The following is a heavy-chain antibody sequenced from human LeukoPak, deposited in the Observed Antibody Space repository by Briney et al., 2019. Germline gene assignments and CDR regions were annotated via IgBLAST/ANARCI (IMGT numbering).Heavy chain of an antibody. V-gene: IGHV3-74*01. CDR2: IDSDGSAT. J-gene: IGHJ6*02. Sequence: GGSLRLSCAASGFTFSSYWMSWVRQAPGKGLMWVSQIDSDGSATSCADPVKGRCTISRDNAKNMLYLEMNSLRVEDTAVYFCARDHGLDVWGQGTTVTVSS. CDR3: ARDHGLDV. CDR1: GFTFSSYW.